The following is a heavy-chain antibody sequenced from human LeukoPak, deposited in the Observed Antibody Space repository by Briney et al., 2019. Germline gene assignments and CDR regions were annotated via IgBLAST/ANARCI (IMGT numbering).Heavy chain of an antibody. J-gene: IGHJ4*02. CDR2: IHHSGST. V-gene: IGHV4-38-2*02. D-gene: IGHD1-26*01. Sequence: NPSETLSLTCAVSDYSISSGYFWGWIRQPPGKGLEWIGSIHHSGSTFYNPSIRSRVTISVDTSKNQFSLMLSSVTAADTAVYYCARELGGATDYWGQGTLVTVSS. CDR1: DYSISSGYF. CDR3: ARELGGATDY.